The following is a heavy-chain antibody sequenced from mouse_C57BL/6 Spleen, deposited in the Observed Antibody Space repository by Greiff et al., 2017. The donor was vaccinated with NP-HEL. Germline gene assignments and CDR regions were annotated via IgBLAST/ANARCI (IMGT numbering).Heavy chain of an antibody. V-gene: IGHV1-72*01. J-gene: IGHJ2*01. CDR3: AKELNYGSSYEVDYFDY. CDR2: IDPNSGGT. D-gene: IGHD1-1*01. CDR1: GYTFTSYW. Sequence: QVHVKQSGAELVKPGASVKLSCKASGYTFTSYWMHWVKQRPGRGLEWIGRIDPNSGGTKYNEKFKSKATLTVDKPSSTAYMQLSSLTSEDSAVYYCAKELNYGSSYEVDYFDYWGQGTTLTVSS.